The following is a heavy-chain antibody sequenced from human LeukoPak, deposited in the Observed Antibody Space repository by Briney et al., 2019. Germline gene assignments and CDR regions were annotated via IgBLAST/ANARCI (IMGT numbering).Heavy chain of an antibody. V-gene: IGHV5-10-1*01. D-gene: IGHD6-13*01. CDR2: IDSSDSST. Sequence: GESLKISSNGSGYSFTTYCNSWVRHLPGKGLVWRGRIDSSDSSTNYRPSFQGHVTISADKSFSTAYLQWTSLKASDTAMYYCARHAKAYGSSCYYWGQGTLVTVSS. J-gene: IGHJ4*02. CDR1: GYSFTTYC. CDR3: ARHAKAYGSSCYY.